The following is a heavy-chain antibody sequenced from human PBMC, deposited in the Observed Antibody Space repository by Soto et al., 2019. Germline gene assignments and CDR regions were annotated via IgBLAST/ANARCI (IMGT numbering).Heavy chain of an antibody. CDR2: IYSGGST. V-gene: IGHV3-53*01. J-gene: IGHJ5*02. CDR1: GFTFSDYS. D-gene: IGHD6-19*01. CDR3: AITPIAVAGFWFDP. Sequence: PGGSLRLSCVVSGFTFSDYSMYWVRQAPGKGLVWVSVIYSGGSTYYADSVKGRFTISRDNSKNTLYLQMNSLRAEDTAVYYCAITPIAVAGFWFDPWGQGTLVTVSS.